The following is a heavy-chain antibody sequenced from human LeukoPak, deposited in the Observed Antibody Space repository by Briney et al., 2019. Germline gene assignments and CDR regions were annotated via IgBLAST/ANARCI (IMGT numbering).Heavy chain of an antibody. J-gene: IGHJ4*02. CDR3: ARKIWFGELYDY. CDR1: GFTFSSYS. V-gene: IGHV3-21*04. D-gene: IGHD3-10*01. Sequence: GGSLRLSCAASGFTFSSYSMNWVRQAPGKGLEWVSSISSSSSYIYYADSVKGRFTISRDNAKNSLYLQMNSLRAEDTAVYYCARKIWFGELYDYWGQGTLVIVSS. CDR2: ISSSSSYI.